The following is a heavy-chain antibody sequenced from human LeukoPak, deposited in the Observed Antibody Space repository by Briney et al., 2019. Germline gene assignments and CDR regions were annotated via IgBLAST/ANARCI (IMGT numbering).Heavy chain of an antibody. CDR1: GYTFTCYY. V-gene: IGHV1-8*03. Sequence: ASVKVSCKASGYTFTCYYMHWVRQAPGQGLEWMGWMNPNSGNTGYAQKFQGRVTITRNTSISTAYMELSSLRSEDTAVYYCAKGPRTVRFGDRHKGMFDYWGQGTLVTVSS. CDR3: AKGPRTVRFGDRHKGMFDY. J-gene: IGHJ4*02. D-gene: IGHD3-10*01. CDR2: MNPNSGNT.